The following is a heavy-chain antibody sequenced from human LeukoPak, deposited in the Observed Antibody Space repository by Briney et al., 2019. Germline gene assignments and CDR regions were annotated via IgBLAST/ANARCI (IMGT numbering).Heavy chain of an antibody. V-gene: IGHV5-51*01. CDR3: ARRLAYCSSTSCYVSDYYYGMDV. Sequence: GESLQISCQGSGYSFTSYWIGWVRQMPGKGLEWMGIIYPGDSDTRYSPSFQGQVTISADKSISTAYLQWSSLKASDTAMYYCARRLAYCSSTSCYVSDYYYGMDVWGQGTTVTVSS. CDR1: GYSFTSYW. J-gene: IGHJ6*02. CDR2: IYPGDSDT. D-gene: IGHD2-2*01.